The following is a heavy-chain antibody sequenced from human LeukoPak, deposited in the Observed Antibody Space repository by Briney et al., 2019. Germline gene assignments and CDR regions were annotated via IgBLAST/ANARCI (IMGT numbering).Heavy chain of an antibody. V-gene: IGHV1-69*06. CDR2: IIPIFGTA. CDR3: ASDSDSGSYFHAFDI. D-gene: IGHD1-26*01. CDR1: GGTFSSYA. J-gene: IGHJ3*02. Sequence: GASVKVSCKASGGTFSSYAISWVRQAPGQGLEWMGGIIPIFGTANYAQKFQGRVTITADKSTSTAYMELSSLRSEDTAVYYCASDSDSGSYFHAFDIWGQGTMVTVSS.